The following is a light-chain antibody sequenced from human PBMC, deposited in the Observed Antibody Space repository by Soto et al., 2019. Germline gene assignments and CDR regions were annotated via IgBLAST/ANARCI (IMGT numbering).Light chain of an antibody. CDR1: QTVSRSY. CDR3: QQFGSSPWT. J-gene: IGKJ1*01. Sequence: EIVLTQSPGTLSLSPGERATLSCRASQTVSRSYLAWYQQKPGQAPRLLIYGASSRATGIPDRFSGSGSGTDFALPISRLEPGDFAVYYCQQFGSSPWTFGQGTKVDIK. V-gene: IGKV3-20*01. CDR2: GAS.